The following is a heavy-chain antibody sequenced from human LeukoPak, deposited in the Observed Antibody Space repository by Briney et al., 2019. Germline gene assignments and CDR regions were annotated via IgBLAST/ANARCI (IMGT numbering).Heavy chain of an antibody. CDR3: ARGGYFENDY. J-gene: IGHJ4*02. D-gene: IGHD3-9*01. CDR1: GFTFRTYS. CDR2: ISGSTNTI. Sequence: GGSLRLSCAASGFTFRTYSMNWVRQAPGKGLEWVSLISGSTNTIYYADPVKGRFTICRENDKNSLFLHMNSLRAEDTAVYYCARGGYFENDYWGQGTLVTVSS. V-gene: IGHV3-21*01.